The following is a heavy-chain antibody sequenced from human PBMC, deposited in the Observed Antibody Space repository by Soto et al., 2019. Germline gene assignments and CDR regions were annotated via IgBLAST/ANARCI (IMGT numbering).Heavy chain of an antibody. Sequence: PGGSLRLSCAASGFTFSNYGMSWVRQAPGKGLEWVSTFGSSGNTYYADSVKGRFTISRDNSRNTLYLQMSSLRAEDTAIYYCAKRGEKTGRNFHCWGPGTRLTVSS. CDR1: GFTFSNYG. D-gene: IGHD3-10*01. J-gene: IGHJ4*02. CDR2: FGSSGNT. V-gene: IGHV3-23*01. CDR3: AKRGEKTGRNFHC.